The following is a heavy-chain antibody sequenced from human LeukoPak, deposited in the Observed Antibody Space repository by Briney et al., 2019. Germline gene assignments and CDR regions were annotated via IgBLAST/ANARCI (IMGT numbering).Heavy chain of an antibody. J-gene: IGHJ4*02. D-gene: IGHD1-26*01. CDR2: IRYDESRK. CDR1: GFTFDQYG. CDR3: AKGYSGSYWAVDS. V-gene: IGHV3-30*02. Sequence: GGSLRLSCAASGFTFDQYGMQWVRQAPGKGLEWVAFIRYDESRKYYADSVKGRFTISRDNSKNTVDLQMNSLRAEDSALYSCAKGYSGSYWAVDSWGQGTLVTVSS.